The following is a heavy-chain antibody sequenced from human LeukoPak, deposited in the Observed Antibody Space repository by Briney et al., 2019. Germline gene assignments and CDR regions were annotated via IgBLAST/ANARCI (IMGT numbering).Heavy chain of an antibody. CDR2: INPNSGGT. V-gene: IGHV1-2*06. D-gene: IGHD5-12*01. J-gene: IGHJ4*02. CDR1: GYTFTGYY. CDR3: AREDSGYDRSLNY. Sequence: ASVKVSCKASGYTFTGYYMHWVRQAPGQGLEWMGRINPNSGGTNYAQKFQGRVTMTRDTSISTAYMELSRLRSDDTAVYYCAREDSGYDRSLNYWGQGTLVTASS.